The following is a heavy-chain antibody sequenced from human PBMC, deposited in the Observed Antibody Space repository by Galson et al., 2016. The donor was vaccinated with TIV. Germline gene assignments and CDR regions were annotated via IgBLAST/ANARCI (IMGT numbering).Heavy chain of an antibody. D-gene: IGHD2/OR15-2a*01. Sequence: SVKVSCKASGGTFSSYVINWVRQAPGQGLEWMGDIIPLFGTANYGQKFQGRVTITADNSTSTDYMELRSLRSDDTALYFCAKDRNTAFYTYHCYYGMDVWGQGTTVTVSS. CDR3: AKDRNTAFYTYHCYYGMDV. CDR2: IIPLFGTA. V-gene: IGHV1-69*06. J-gene: IGHJ6*02. CDR1: GGTFSSYV.